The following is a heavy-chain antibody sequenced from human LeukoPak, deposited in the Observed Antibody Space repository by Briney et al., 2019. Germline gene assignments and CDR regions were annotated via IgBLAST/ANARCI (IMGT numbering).Heavy chain of an antibody. J-gene: IGHJ4*02. CDR3: ARGTYSYSSSWYYFDY. CDR1: GFTFSSYA. CDR2: ISSSSSTI. Sequence: GGSLRLSCAASGFTFSSYAMSWVRQAPGKGLEWVSYISSSSSTIYYADSVKGRFTISRDNAKNSLYLQMNSLRAEDTAVYYCARGTYSYSSSWYYFDYWGQGTLVTVSS. D-gene: IGHD6-13*01. V-gene: IGHV3-48*04.